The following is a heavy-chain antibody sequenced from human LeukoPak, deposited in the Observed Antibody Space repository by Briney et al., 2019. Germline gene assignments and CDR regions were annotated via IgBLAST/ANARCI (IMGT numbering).Heavy chain of an antibody. CDR1: GGTFSSYA. CDR2: IIPIFGTA. J-gene: IGHJ6*03. Sequence: ASVKVSCKASGGTFSSYAISWVRQAPGQGLEWMGRIIPIFGTANYAQKFQGRVTITTDESRSTAYMELSSLRSEDTAVYYCARLRKGRVGENDNDYYYMDVWGKGTTVTVSS. CDR3: ARLRKGRVGENDNDYYYMDV. D-gene: IGHD3-16*01. V-gene: IGHV1-69*05.